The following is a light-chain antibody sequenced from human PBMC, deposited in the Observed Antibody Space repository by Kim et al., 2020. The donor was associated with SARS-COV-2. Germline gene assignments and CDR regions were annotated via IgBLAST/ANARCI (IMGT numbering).Light chain of an antibody. V-gene: IGLV2-14*01. CDR1: SSDVGAYNY. J-gene: IGLJ2*01. Sequence: QSALTQPASVSGSPGQSITISCTGTSSDVGAYNYVSWYPQHPGKAPKLIIYDVSNRPSGVSNRFSGSKSGNTASLTISGLQAEDEADYYCSSYTCSATRVFGGGTHLTVL. CDR3: SSYTCSATRV. CDR2: DVS.